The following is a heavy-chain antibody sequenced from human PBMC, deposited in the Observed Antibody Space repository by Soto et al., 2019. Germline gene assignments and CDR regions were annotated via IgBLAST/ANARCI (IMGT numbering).Heavy chain of an antibody. CDR2: MNANSRNT. CDR1: GCTFSSYD. J-gene: IGHJ4*02. V-gene: IGHV1-8*01. D-gene: IGHD5-12*01. Sequence: ASLKVSCKVSGCTFSSYDLNWVRQATGQGLEWMGWMNANSRNTGYAQKFQGRITMTRDTSTSAAYMELTSLRSDDTAVYYCARGRVSSYSGYHLDYWGQGTLVTVSS. CDR3: ARGRVSSYSGYHLDY.